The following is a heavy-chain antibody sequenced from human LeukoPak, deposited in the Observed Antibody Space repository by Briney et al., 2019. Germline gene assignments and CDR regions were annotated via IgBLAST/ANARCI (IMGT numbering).Heavy chain of an antibody. CDR2: MNPNSGNT. CDR3: ARGQNTRDYEFDY. V-gene: IGHV1-8*03. CDR1: GYTFTSYD. D-gene: IGHD4-17*01. Sequence: ASVKVSXKASGYTFTSYDINWMRQATGQGLEWIGWMNPNSGNTGYAQKFQGRVTITRNTSISTAYMELSSLRSEDTAVYYCARGQNTRDYEFDYWGQGTLVTVSS. J-gene: IGHJ4*02.